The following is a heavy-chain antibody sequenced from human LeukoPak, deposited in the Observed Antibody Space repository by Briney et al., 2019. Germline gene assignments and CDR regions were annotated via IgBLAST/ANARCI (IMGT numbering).Heavy chain of an antibody. J-gene: IGHJ6*03. CDR2: INPNSGGT. Sequence: ASVKVSCKASGYTFTGYYMHWVRQAPGQGLKWMGWINPNSGGTNYAQKFQGRVTMTRDTSISTAYMELSRLRSDDTAVYYCARGLGNPGGRYYYYYCMDVWGKGTTVTVSS. CDR1: GYTFTGYY. V-gene: IGHV1-2*02. D-gene: IGHD4-23*01. CDR3: ARGLGNPGGRYYYYYCMDV.